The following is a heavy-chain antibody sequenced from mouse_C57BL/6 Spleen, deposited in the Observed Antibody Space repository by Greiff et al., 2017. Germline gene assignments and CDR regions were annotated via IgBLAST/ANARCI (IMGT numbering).Heavy chain of an antibody. CDR3: ARNNWDLFDY. Sequence: VKLQQPGADLVKPADSVSLSCTASGYTFTSYWLHWLKQRPPRDLLWIVMLLPNSGSTNYNEQFKSKATLTVDKSSSTAYMQLSRLTSEDAAVYYCARNNWDLFDYWGQGTILTVSA. J-gene: IGHJ3*01. V-gene: IGHV1-64*01. CDR2: LLPNSGST. D-gene: IGHD4-1*02. CDR1: GYTFTSYW.